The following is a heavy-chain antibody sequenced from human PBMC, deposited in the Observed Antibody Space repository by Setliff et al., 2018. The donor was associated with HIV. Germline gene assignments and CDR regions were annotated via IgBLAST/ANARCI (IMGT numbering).Heavy chain of an antibody. CDR3: ARVRGWYGEYYFDY. CDR2: INHSGST. CDR1: GGSFSSYY. Sequence: PSETLSLTCAVYGGSFSSYYWSWTRQPPGKGLEWIGEINHSGSTNYNPSLKSRVTISVDTSKNQFSLKVSSVTAADTAVYYCARVRGWYGEYYFDYWGQGTLVTVSS. D-gene: IGHD6-19*01. J-gene: IGHJ4*02. V-gene: IGHV4-34*01.